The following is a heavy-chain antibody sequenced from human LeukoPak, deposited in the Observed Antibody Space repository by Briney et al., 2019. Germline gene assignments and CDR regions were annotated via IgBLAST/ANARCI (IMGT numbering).Heavy chain of an antibody. CDR1: GFTFSSYS. CDR3: ATMGPIVVVPAASQVYHNWFDP. D-gene: IGHD2-2*01. CDR2: ISSSSSYI. V-gene: IGHV3-21*01. J-gene: IGHJ5*02. Sequence: GGSLRLSCAASGFTFSSYSMTWVRQAPGKGLEWVSSISSSSSYIYYADSVKGRFTISRDNAKNSLYLQMNSLRAEDTAVYYYATMGPIVVVPAASQVYHNWFDPWGQGTLVTVSS.